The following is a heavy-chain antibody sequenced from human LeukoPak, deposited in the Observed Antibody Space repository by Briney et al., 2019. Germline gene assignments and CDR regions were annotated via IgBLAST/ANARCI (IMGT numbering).Heavy chain of an antibody. J-gene: IGHJ4*02. CDR3: TTGSASSAFLTGYTIRDY. V-gene: IGHV3-15*01. Sequence: PGGSLRLSCAASGFTFSNAWMSWVRQAPGKGLEWVGRIKSKTDGGTTDYAAPVKGRFTTSRDDSKNTLYLQMNSLKTEDTAVYYCTTGSASSAFLTGYTIRDYWGQGTLVTVSS. CDR1: GFTFSNAW. CDR2: IKSKTDGGTT. D-gene: IGHD3-9*01.